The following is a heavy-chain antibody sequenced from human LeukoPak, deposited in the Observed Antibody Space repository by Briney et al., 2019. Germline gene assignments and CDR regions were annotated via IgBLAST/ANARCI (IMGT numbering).Heavy chain of an antibody. J-gene: IGHJ6*02. Sequence: GRSLRLSCAASGFTFSSYWMSWVRQAPGKGLEWVANIKQDGSEKYYVDSVKGRFTISRDNAKNSLYLQMNSLRAEDTAVYYCARGWLYYYYGMDVWGQGTTVTVSS. CDR2: IKQDGSEK. CDR1: GFTFSSYW. D-gene: IGHD5-12*01. CDR3: ARGWLYYYYGMDV. V-gene: IGHV3-7*01.